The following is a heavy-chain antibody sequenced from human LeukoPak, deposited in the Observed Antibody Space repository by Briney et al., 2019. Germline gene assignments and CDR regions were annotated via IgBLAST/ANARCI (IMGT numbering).Heavy chain of an antibody. D-gene: IGHD6-19*01. CDR2: ISPRGGSM. CDR3: AAGRYRAVTGPGGYFDY. J-gene: IGHJ4*02. CDR1: GFTFCDYH. V-gene: IGHV3-11*01. Sequence: GGSLRLSCAASGFTFCDYHMNWIRQAPGEGLGWVSYISPRGGSMHFADSVRGRVTLSRDKAEKSLFLQMNSLTADDTAVYYCAAGRYRAVTGPGGYFDYWGEGTLVTVSS.